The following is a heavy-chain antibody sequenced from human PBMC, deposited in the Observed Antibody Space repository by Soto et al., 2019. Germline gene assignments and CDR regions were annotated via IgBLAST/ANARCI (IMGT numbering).Heavy chain of an antibody. CDR2: IKQDGSEK. J-gene: IGHJ6*02. Sequence: GGSLRLSCSASGFTFSSYWMSWVRQAQGKGLEWVANIKQDGSEKYYVDSVKGRFTISRDNAKNSLYLQMNSLRAEDTAVYYCARDGSGWYSAYYYGMDVWGQGTTVTVSS. D-gene: IGHD6-19*01. V-gene: IGHV3-7*04. CDR1: GFTFSSYW. CDR3: ARDGSGWYSAYYYGMDV.